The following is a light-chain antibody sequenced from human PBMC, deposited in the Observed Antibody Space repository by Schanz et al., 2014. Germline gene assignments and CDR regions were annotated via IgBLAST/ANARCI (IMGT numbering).Light chain of an antibody. CDR1: QSIRGN. J-gene: IGKJ1*01. Sequence: EIVLTQSPVTLSVSPGERATVSCRASQSIRGNLAWYQQKPGQPPRLLIYGASTRATGIPDRFSGSGYGTDFSHTISRIQPQXFALYYYHHYSMSPLFRQGPKVEIK. V-gene: IGKV3-20*01. CDR2: GAS. CDR3: HHYSMSPL.